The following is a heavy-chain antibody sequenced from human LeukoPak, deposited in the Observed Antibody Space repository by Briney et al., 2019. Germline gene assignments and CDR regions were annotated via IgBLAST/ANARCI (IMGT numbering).Heavy chain of an antibody. J-gene: IGHJ4*02. V-gene: IGHV1-2*02. CDR2: INPNSGGT. Sequence: GASVKVSCKASGYTFTGYYMHWVRQAPGQGLEWMGWINPNSGGTNYAQKFQGGVTMTRDTSISTAYMELSRLRSDDTAVYYCARMTYYYDSSGYWQNFDYWGQGTLVTVSS. CDR3: ARMTYYYDSSGYWQNFDY. CDR1: GYTFTGYY. D-gene: IGHD3-22*01.